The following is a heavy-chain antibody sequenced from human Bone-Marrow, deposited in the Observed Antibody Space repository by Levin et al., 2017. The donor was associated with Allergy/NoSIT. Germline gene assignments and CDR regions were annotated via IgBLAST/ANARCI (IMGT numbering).Heavy chain of an antibody. CDR3: ASGSEAVTATRLDY. CDR1: GDSINTVHYY. V-gene: IGHV4-30-4*01. CDR2: IYHSGST. J-gene: IGHJ4*02. Sequence: SETLSLTCAVSGDSINTVHYYWAWIRQPPGKGLECLGYIYHSGSTYYSPSLRSRLRISVDTSNNVFSLNVSSVTAADTAVYYCASGSEAVTATRLDYWGQGTLVTVSS. D-gene: IGHD2-21*02.